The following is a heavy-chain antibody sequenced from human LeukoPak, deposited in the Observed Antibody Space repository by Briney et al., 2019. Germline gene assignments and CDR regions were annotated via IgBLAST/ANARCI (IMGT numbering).Heavy chain of an antibody. D-gene: IGHD5-18*01. V-gene: IGHV3-23*01. J-gene: IGHJ4*02. CDR1: GFTFSAYG. CDR3: AKRRYGSSGYFDY. Sequence: GGSLRLSCAASGFTFSAYGMGRVRQAPGKGLEWVAAITASGASTDYADSVRGRFTISRDNSNNTLYMQLNSLRTEDTAVYYCAKRRYGSSGYFDYWGQGTLVTVSS. CDR2: ITASGAST.